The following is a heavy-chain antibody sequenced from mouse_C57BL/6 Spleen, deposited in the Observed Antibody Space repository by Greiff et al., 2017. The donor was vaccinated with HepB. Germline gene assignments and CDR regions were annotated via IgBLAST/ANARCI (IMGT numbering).Heavy chain of an antibody. Sequence: EVKLMESGGGLVKPGGSLKLSCAASGFTFSSYAMSWVRQTPEKRLEWVATISDGGSYTYYPDNVKGRFTISRDNAKNNLYLQMSHLKSEDTAMYYCARDGANWGYAMDYWGQGTSVTVAS. J-gene: IGHJ4*01. CDR1: GFTFSSYA. D-gene: IGHD4-1*01. V-gene: IGHV5-4*01. CDR2: ISDGGSYT. CDR3: ARDGANWGYAMDY.